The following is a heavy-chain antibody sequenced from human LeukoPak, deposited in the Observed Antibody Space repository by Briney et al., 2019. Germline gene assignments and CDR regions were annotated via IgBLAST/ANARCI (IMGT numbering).Heavy chain of an antibody. CDR3: AKFDSYGLPTGALDAFDI. CDR1: GYSFTTYD. J-gene: IGHJ3*02. CDR2: ISVYKGNT. Sequence: ASVKVSCKASGYSFTTYDISWVRQAPGQGLEWMGWISVYKGNTNYAQKLQGRVTMTTDTSTSTAYMELRSLRSDDTAVYYCAKFDSYGLPTGALDAFDIWGQGTMVTVSS. V-gene: IGHV1-18*01. D-gene: IGHD5-18*01.